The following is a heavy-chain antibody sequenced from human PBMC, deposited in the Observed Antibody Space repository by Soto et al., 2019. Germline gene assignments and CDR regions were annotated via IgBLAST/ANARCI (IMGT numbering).Heavy chain of an antibody. CDR2: IYHSGST. V-gene: IGHV4-38-2*01. CDR3: ARGQMAVDGTFGY. D-gene: IGHD6-19*01. CDR1: GYSISSGYY. Sequence: SETLSLTCVVSGYSISSGYYWGWIRQPPGKGLEWIGSIYHSGSTYYNPSLKSRVTISVDTSKNQFSLKLSSVTAADTAVYSGARGQMAVDGTFGYWGQGTLVTVSS. J-gene: IGHJ4*02.